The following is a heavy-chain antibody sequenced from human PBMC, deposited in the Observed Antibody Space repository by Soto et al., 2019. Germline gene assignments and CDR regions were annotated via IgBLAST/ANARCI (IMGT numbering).Heavy chain of an antibody. Sequence: PGGSLRLSCAASGFTFSSYGMHWVRQAPGKGLEWVAVIPYDGSNKYYADSVKGRFTISRDNSKNTLYLQMNSLRAEDTAVYYCAKEVSAAGTVYYYYGMGVWGQGTTVTVSS. D-gene: IGHD6-13*01. V-gene: IGHV3-30*18. J-gene: IGHJ6*02. CDR3: AKEVSAAGTVYYYYGMGV. CDR1: GFTFSSYG. CDR2: IPYDGSNK.